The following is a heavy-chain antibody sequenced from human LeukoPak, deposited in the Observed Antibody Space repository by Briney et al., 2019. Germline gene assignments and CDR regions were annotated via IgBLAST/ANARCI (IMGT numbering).Heavy chain of an antibody. CDR1: GGSISSSSYY. CDR3: ARLRDSYGYVL. J-gene: IGHJ4*02. Sequence: SETLSLTCTVSGGSISSSSYYWGWIRQPPGKGLEWIGSINYSGNTYDNPSLKSRVTISIDTSKNQFSLKLSSVTAADTAVYYCARLRDSYGYVLWGEGTLVTVSS. D-gene: IGHD5-18*01. CDR2: INYSGNT. V-gene: IGHV4-39*07.